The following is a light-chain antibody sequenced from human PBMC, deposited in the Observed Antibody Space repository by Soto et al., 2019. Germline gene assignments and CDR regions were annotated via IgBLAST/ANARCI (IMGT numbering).Light chain of an antibody. CDR3: LQDYDYPRT. V-gene: IGKV3D-7*01. CDR1: QSVSNNY. CDR2: GES. J-gene: IGKJ1*01. Sequence: IFFTHSPGTLSLSPGEVATLSCRASQSVSNNYLAWYQQKPGQAPRLLIYGESTRATGIPARFSGRGSGTDFTLTISSLQPEDFATYYCLQDYDYPRTFGQGTKVDIK.